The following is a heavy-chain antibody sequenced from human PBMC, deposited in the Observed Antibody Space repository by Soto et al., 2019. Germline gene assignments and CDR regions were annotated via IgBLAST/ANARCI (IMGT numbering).Heavy chain of an antibody. Sequence: PSETLSLTCTVSGGSISSYYWSWIRQPPGKGLEWIGYIYYSGSTNYNPSLKSRVTISVDTSKNQFSLKLSSVTAADTAVYYCAREGGSYYRIFGYWGQGTLVTVSS. CDR2: IYYSGST. CDR3: AREGGSYYRIFGY. CDR1: GGSISSYY. J-gene: IGHJ4*02. D-gene: IGHD1-26*01. V-gene: IGHV4-59*01.